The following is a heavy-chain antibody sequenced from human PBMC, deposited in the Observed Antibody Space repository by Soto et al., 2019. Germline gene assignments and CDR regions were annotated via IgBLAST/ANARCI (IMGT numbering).Heavy chain of an antibody. CDR2: IYYSGST. J-gene: IGHJ6*02. Sequence: PSETLSLTYTVSGGSISSSSYYWGWIRQPPGKGLEWIGSIYYSGSTYYNLSLKSRVTISVDTSKNQFSLKLSSVTAADTAVYYCARASRGSSWYGRDYYYYGMDVWGQGTTVTVS. CDR1: GGSISSSSYY. CDR3: ARASRGSSWYGRDYYYYGMDV. D-gene: IGHD6-13*01. V-gene: IGHV4-39*01.